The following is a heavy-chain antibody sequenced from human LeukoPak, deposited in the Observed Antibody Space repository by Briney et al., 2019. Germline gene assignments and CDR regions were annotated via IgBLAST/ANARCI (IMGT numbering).Heavy chain of an antibody. V-gene: IGHV3-30*01. Sequence: GPSLRLSCAASGFTFSSSVMHWVRQAPDKGLEWVAVITHDGSYKYYADSVKGRFTISRDNSKNTLFLQMNSLRAEATAVYYCFTGGGFYYDSWGQGTLVTVSS. J-gene: IGHJ5*01. CDR1: GFTFSSSV. CDR2: ITHDGSYK. D-gene: IGHD3-22*01. CDR3: FTGGGFYYDS.